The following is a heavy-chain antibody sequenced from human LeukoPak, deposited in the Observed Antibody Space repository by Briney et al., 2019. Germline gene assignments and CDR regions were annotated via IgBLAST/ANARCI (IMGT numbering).Heavy chain of an antibody. D-gene: IGHD4-17*01. CDR1: GFTFSSYS. V-gene: IGHV3-21*01. CDR3: AREEHGDYDYYYYGMDV. CDR2: ISSSSSYI. Sequence: GGSLRLSCAASGFTFSSYSMNWVRQAPGKGLEWVSSISSSSSYIYYADSVKGRFTIFRDNAKNSLYLQMNSLRAEDTAVYYCAREEHGDYDYYYYGMDVWGQGTTVTAS. J-gene: IGHJ6*02.